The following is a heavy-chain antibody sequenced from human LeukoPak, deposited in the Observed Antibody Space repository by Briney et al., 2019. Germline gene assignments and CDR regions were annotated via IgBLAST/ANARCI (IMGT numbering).Heavy chain of an antibody. CDR1: GYTFTSYY. V-gene: IGHV1-2*02. CDR3: TRVFRAADY. D-gene: IGHD2-15*01. CDR2: INPNSGDT. Sequence: ASVKVSCKASGYTFTSYYMHWVRQAPGHGLQWMGWINPNSGDTKYAQQFQGRVSMTRDTSITTAYMELNRLTSDDTAVYYCTRVFRAADYWGQGTLVIVSS. J-gene: IGHJ4*02.